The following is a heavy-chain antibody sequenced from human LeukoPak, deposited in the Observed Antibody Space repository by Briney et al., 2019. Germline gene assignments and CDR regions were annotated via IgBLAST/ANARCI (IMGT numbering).Heavy chain of an antibody. V-gene: IGHV4-4*07. CDR1: GAPIGSFY. J-gene: IGHJ4*02. CDR2: AHSSGSR. D-gene: IGHD3-10*01. Sequence: PSETLSLTCTVSGAPIGSFYWSWMRHPARKGLEWIGRAHSSGSRNYIPSIKSRVTMSVDTSKNQLSLRLNTVTAADTAMYYCAREAVDYGSGSLDYWGQGILVTVSS. CDR3: AREAVDYGSGSLDY.